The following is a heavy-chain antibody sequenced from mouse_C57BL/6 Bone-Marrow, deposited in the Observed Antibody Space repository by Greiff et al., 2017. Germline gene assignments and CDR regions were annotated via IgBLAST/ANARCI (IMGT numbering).Heavy chain of an antibody. J-gene: IGHJ2*01. CDR2: IDPSDSYT. CDR3: AREGNFYFDL. CDR1: GYTFTSYW. Sequence: QVQLKQPGPELVMPGASVKLSCKASGYTFTSYWMHWVKQRPGQGLEWIGEIDPSDSYTNYNQKFKGKSTLTVDKSSSTAYMQLSSLPSDGSVCYYCAREGNFYFDLGGRGTTLTVSS. V-gene: IGHV1-69*01. D-gene: IGHD2-1*01.